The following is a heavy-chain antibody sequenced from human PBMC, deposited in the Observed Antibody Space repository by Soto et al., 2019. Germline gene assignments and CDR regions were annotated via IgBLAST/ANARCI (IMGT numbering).Heavy chain of an antibody. CDR3: AKELERHYDFDS. J-gene: IGHJ4*02. V-gene: IGHV3-30-3*01. Sequence: GGSLRLSCAASGFTFSSYAMHWVRQAPGKGLEWVAVISYDGSNKYYADSVKGRFTISRDNAKSMLYLQMNSLRAEDTAVYYCAKELERHYDFDSWGQGTLVTVSS. CDR1: GFTFSSYA. D-gene: IGHD1-1*01. CDR2: ISYDGSNK.